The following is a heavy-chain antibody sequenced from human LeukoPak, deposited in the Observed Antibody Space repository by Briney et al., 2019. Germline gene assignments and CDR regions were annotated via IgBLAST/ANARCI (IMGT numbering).Heavy chain of an antibody. CDR2: MSPDSGNI. J-gene: IGHJ4*02. CDR3: ARDLPAGMAARPPYQLDY. Sequence: ASVKVSCKASGYTFTSYGINWVRQATGQGLEWMGWMSPDSGNIGYAQKFQGRVTMTRNTSINTAYMELRSLKSDDTAVYYCARDLPAGMAARPPYQLDYWGQGTRVTVSS. V-gene: IGHV1-8*01. D-gene: IGHD6-6*01. CDR1: GYTFTSYG.